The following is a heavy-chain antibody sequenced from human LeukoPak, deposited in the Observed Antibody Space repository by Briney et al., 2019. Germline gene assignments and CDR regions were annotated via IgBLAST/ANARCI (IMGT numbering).Heavy chain of an antibody. V-gene: IGHV1-18*01. Sequence: ASVTVSCKASGYTFTSYGISWVRQAPGQGLEWMGWISAYNGNTNYAQKLQGRVTMTTDTSTSTAYMELRSLRSDDTAVYYCARGFLRFLEWLLWSDAFDIWGQGTMVTVSS. CDR2: ISAYNGNT. CDR3: ARGFLRFLEWLLWSDAFDI. CDR1: GYTFTSYG. D-gene: IGHD3-3*01. J-gene: IGHJ3*02.